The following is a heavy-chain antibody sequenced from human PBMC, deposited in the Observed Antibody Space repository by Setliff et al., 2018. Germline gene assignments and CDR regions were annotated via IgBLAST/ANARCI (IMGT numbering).Heavy chain of an antibody. CDR3: ARVNFYVSSGYYYAPEL. J-gene: IGHJ4*02. V-gene: IGHV1-18*01. D-gene: IGHD3-22*01. Sequence: ASVKVSCKSSGFTFTDYGITWVRQVPGQGPEWMGWINNYNFNTQYAQKFQGRVTVTTDTSTTTAYMGLRSLRADDTAVYYCARVNFYVSSGYYYAPELWGQGTTVTSPQ. CDR2: INNYNFNT. CDR1: GFTFTDYG.